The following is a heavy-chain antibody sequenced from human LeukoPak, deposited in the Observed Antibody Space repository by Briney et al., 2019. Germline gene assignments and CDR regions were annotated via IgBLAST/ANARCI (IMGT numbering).Heavy chain of an antibody. CDR1: GGSISSSSYY. Sequence: SETLSLTCTVSGGSISSSSYYWGWVRQPPGKGLEWIGSIYYSGSTYYNPSLKSRVTISLDTSKNQFSLKLSSVTAADTAVYYCARHIKRFGELYDDYWGQGTLVTVSS. CDR3: ARHIKRFGELYDDY. J-gene: IGHJ4*02. D-gene: IGHD3-10*01. CDR2: IYYSGST. V-gene: IGHV4-39*01.